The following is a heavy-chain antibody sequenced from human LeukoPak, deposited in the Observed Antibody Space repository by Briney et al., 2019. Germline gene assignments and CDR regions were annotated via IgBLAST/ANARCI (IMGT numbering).Heavy chain of an antibody. CDR3: AKAMSGAVDH. Sequence: SGGSLRLSCAASGLSFDDYAMYWVRQAPGKGLEWVSGITWNSGTLGYADSVKGRFTISRDNAKNSLYLQMNSLRTEDTALYYCAKAMSGAVDHWGQGTLVTVSS. V-gene: IGHV3-9*01. CDR2: ITWNSGTL. D-gene: IGHD4/OR15-4a*01. CDR1: GLSFDDYA. J-gene: IGHJ4*02.